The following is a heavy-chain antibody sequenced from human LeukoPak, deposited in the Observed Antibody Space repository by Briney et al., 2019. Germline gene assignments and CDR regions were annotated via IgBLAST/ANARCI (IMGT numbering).Heavy chain of an antibody. Sequence: PSETLSLTCTVSGGSISSYYWSWIRQPAGKGLEWIGRIYTSGSTNYNPSLKSRVTMSVDTSKNQFSLRLSSVTAADTAVYYCARDRWYYDSSGYYYFDYWGQGTLVTVSS. CDR1: GGSISSYY. V-gene: IGHV4-4*07. CDR2: IYTSGST. D-gene: IGHD3-22*01. J-gene: IGHJ4*02. CDR3: ARDRWYYDSSGYYYFDY.